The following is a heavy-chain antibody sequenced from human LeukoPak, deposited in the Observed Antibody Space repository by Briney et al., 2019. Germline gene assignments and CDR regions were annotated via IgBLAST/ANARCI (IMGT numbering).Heavy chain of an antibody. J-gene: IGHJ4*02. CDR3: AKDHGTYYYGSGSYTGVYFDY. CDR1: GFTFSSYG. CDR2: ISGSGGTT. Sequence: GGSLRLSCAASGFTFSSYGMSWVRQAPGKGLEWVSAISGSGGTTNYADSVKGRFTISRDNSKNTLYLQMNSLRAEDTAVYYCAKDHGTYYYGSGSYTGVYFDYWGQGTLVTVSS. D-gene: IGHD3-10*01. V-gene: IGHV3-23*01.